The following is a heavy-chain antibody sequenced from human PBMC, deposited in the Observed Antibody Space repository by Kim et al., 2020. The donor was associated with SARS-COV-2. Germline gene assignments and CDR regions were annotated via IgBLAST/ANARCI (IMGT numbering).Heavy chain of an antibody. CDR3: ARRGPGGWFGVQTTSHKPNWFDP. CDR2: INHSGST. V-gene: IGHV4-34*01. CDR1: GGSFSGYY. J-gene: IGHJ5*02. D-gene: IGHD3-10*01. Sequence: SETLSLTCAVYGGSFSGYYWSWIRQPPGKGLEWIGEINHSGSTNYNPSLKSRVTISVDTSKNQFSLKLSSVTAADTAVYYCARRGPGGWFGVQTTSHKPNWFDPWGQGTLVTVSS.